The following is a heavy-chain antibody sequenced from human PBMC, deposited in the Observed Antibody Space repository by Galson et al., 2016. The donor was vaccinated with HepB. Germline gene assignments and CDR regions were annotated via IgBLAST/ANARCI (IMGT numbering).Heavy chain of an antibody. CDR2: IGHVGNAI. CDR1: GFPFYLWG. CDR3: ARDLQSHFFDY. V-gene: IGHV3-33*01. J-gene: IGHJ4*02. D-gene: IGHD3-3*02. Sequence: SLRLSCAASGFPFYLWGMHWLRQAPGKGLEWLAIIGHVGNAIMYADSVKGRFTISRDNSKNTLYLQMDMLRVEDTAVYYCARDLQSHFFDYWGWGVLVTVSS.